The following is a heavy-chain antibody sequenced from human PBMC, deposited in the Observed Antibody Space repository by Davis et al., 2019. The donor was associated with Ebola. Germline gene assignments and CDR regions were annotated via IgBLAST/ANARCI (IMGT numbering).Heavy chain of an antibody. CDR3: AKGHRAGSGWAYFDY. CDR1: GFTFSSYA. V-gene: IGHV3-23*01. D-gene: IGHD3-10*01. J-gene: IGHJ4*02. Sequence: GESLKISCAASGFTFSSYAMSWVRQAPGKGLEWVSAISGSGGSTYYADSVKGRFTISRDNSKNTLYLQMNSLRAEDTAVYYCAKGHRAGSGWAYFDYWGQGTLVTVSS. CDR2: ISGSGGST.